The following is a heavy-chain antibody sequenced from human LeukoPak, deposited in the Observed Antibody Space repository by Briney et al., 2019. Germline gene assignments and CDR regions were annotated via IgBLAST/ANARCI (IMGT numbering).Heavy chain of an antibody. CDR2: ISYGGNT. CDR3: ARAPVATPSEFDY. V-gene: IGHV4-31*11. J-gene: IGHJ4*02. CDR1: GDSISSGGYW. D-gene: IGHD5-12*01. Sequence: SQTLSLTCAVSGDSISSGGYWWSWIRQHPGKGPEWIGYISYGGNTYYNPSPKSRVAISADTPKNQFSLKLSSTTAADTAVYYCARAPVATPSEFDYWGQGTLVTVSS.